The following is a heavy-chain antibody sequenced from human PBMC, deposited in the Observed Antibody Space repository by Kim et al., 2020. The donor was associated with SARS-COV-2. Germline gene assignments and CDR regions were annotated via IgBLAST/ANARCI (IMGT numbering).Heavy chain of an antibody. CDR1: GFTFSSYG. J-gene: IGHJ4*02. CDR2: IWYDGSNK. V-gene: IGHV3-33*01. CDR3: ARDEGYCTNGVCYTLDY. Sequence: GGSLRLSCAASGFTFSSYGMHWVRQAPGKGLEWVAVIWYDGSNKYYADSVKGRFTISRDNSKNTLYLQMNSLRAEDTAVYYCARDEGYCTNGVCYTLDYWGQGTLVTVSS. D-gene: IGHD2-8*01.